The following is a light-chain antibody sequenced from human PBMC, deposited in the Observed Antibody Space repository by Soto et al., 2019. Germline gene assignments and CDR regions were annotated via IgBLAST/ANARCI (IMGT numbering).Light chain of an antibody. J-gene: IGLJ3*02. CDR3: SSYISSSWV. V-gene: IGLV2-14*01. CDR1: SSDVVGYHH. Sequence: QSALTQPASVSGSPGQSITISCTGTSSDVVGYHHVSWYQQHPGKAPKVMIYEVSNRPSGVSNRFSGSKSGNTASLTISGLQAEDEADYYCSSYISSSWVFGGGTKLTVL. CDR2: EVS.